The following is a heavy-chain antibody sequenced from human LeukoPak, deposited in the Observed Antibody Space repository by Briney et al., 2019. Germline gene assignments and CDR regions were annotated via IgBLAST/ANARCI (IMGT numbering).Heavy chain of an antibody. V-gene: IGHV3-11*04. J-gene: IGHJ4*02. CDR1: GFTFSDYY. Sequence: GGSLRLSCGASGFTFSDYYMTWIRQAPGKGREWVSYISSSGITIYYADSVKGRFTISRDNAKNSLYLQMNSLRAEVTAVYYCARVLLADGYKEMAVVGYFDYWGQGTLVTVSS. CDR2: ISSSGITI. CDR3: ARVLLADGYKEMAVVGYFDY. D-gene: IGHD5-24*01.